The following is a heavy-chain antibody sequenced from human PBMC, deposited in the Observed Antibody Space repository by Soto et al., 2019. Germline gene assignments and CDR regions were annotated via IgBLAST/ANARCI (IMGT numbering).Heavy chain of an antibody. V-gene: IGHV4-4*02. Sequence: QVQLQESGPGLVKPSGTLSLTCAVSSGSISSSNWWSWVRQPPGKGLEWIGEIYHSGSTNYNPSLKSRVTIAVYKSKNQFSLKLSSVTAADTAVYYCARGLGYCSGGSCYGARFDYWGQGTLVTVSS. CDR2: IYHSGST. D-gene: IGHD2-15*01. CDR1: SGSISSSNW. J-gene: IGHJ4*02. CDR3: ARGLGYCSGGSCYGARFDY.